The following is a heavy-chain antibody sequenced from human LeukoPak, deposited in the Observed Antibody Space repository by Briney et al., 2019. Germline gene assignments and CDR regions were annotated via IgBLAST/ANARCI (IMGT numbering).Heavy chain of an antibody. CDR1: GYTFTSYD. V-gene: IGHV1-8*01. CDR2: MNPNSGNT. Sequence: ASVKVSCKASGYTFTSYDINWVRQATGQGLEWMGWMNPNSGNTGYAQKFQGRVTMTTNTSISTAYMELSSLRSEDTAVYYCARAHRERGVPDYWGQGTLVTVSS. CDR3: ARAHRERGVPDY. D-gene: IGHD3-10*01. J-gene: IGHJ4*02.